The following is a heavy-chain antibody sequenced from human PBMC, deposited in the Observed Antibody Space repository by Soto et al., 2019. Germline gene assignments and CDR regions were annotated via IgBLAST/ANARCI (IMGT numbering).Heavy chain of an antibody. J-gene: IGHJ4*01. Sequence: PLESLKISCEGSGYNFTNFWIHWVRQLPGKGLEWMGRIDPRDSETNYSPSFQGHVTISTGKSVTTAYLALSHLKASDTALYNCARPEYSYSRGFLDNWGHGTLVTVSS. CDR2: IDPRDSET. CDR1: GYNFTNFW. V-gene: IGHV5-10-1*01. D-gene: IGHD6-19*01. CDR3: ARPEYSYSRGFLDN.